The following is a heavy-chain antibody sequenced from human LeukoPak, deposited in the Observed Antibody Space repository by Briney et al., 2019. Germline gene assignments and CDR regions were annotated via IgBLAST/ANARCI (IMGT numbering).Heavy chain of an antibody. CDR1: NGSISSSSYY. D-gene: IGHD3-10*01. CDR2: RGAT. Sequence: PSETLSLTCTVSNGSISSSSYYWGWIRQPPGKGLEWIGSRGATFYKPSLKSRVTISVDTSKNQFSLKLSSATAADTAVYYCARHPIFSGMGSELWFDPWGQGTLVTVSS. CDR3: ARHPIFSGMGSELWFDP. J-gene: IGHJ5*02. V-gene: IGHV4-39*01.